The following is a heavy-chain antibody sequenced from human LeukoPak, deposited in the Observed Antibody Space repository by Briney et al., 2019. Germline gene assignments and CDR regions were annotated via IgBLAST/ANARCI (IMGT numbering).Heavy chain of an antibody. Sequence: GGSLRLSCSASGFTFSSYWMHWVRQAPGKGLVWVSRINSDGSSTSYADSVKGRFTISRDNAKNTLYLQINSLSAEDTAVYYCARDDRYSAFDYWGEGTLLTVSS. CDR1: GFTFSSYW. D-gene: IGHD5-18*01. V-gene: IGHV3-74*01. CDR2: INSDGSST. CDR3: ARDDRYSAFDY. J-gene: IGHJ4*02.